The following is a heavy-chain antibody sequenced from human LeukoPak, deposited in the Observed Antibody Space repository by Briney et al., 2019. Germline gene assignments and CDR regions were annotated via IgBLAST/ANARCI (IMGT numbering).Heavy chain of an antibody. D-gene: IGHD3-3*01. J-gene: IGHJ4*02. CDR3: ARASTIFGHFAY. CDR1: GGSISGTPYY. CDR2: IYYSGST. V-gene: IGHV4-39*07. Sequence: SETLSLTCAISGGSISGTPYYWGWIRQPPGKGLEWIGSIYYSGSTYYNPSLKSRLTISVDTSKNQFSLKLSSVAAADTAVYYCARASTIFGHFAYWGRGTLVTVSS.